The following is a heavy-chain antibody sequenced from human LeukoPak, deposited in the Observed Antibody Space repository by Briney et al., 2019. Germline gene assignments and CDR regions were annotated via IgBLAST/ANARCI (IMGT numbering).Heavy chain of an antibody. V-gene: IGHV5-51*01. CDR1: GYRFTSYW. J-gene: IGHJ4*02. CDR2: IYPGGSDT. D-gene: IGHD6-13*01. CDR3: AKQSTAAAGFDY. Sequence: GESLKISCKGSGYRFTSYWIDWVRQMPGKGLEWMGTIYPGGSDTRYNPSFQGQVTISADKSISTAYLQWSSLKASDTAMYYCAKQSTAAAGFDYWGQGTLVTVSS.